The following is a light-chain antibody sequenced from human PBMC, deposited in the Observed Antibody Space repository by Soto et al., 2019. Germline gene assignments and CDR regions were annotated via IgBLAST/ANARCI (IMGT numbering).Light chain of an antibody. CDR2: ASS. V-gene: IGKV1-17*01. CDR1: QGIRND. Sequence: DIQMTQSPSSLSSSVGDRVTITCRASQGIRNDLTWYQQKLGKAPKRLITASSSLQSGVPSRFSGRGSGTEFTLTISGLQPEDLDTYYCLQHNSHPFTFGGGAKVEIE. J-gene: IGKJ4*01. CDR3: LQHNSHPFT.